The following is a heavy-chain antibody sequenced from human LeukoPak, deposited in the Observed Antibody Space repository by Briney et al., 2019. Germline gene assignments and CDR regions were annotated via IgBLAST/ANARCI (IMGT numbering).Heavy chain of an antibody. CDR2: IYFSGST. CDR1: GGSISSLY. CDR3: ARGGFSGSWYQSWFDS. D-gene: IGHD6-13*01. V-gene: IGHV4-59*01. Sequence: SETLSLTCTVSGGSISSLYWSWIRQSPGKGLEWIGYIYFSGSTNYNPSLKSRVTMSVDTSKNQFSLKLSSVTAADTAMYYCARGGFSGSWYQSWFDSWGQGTLVTVSS. J-gene: IGHJ5*01.